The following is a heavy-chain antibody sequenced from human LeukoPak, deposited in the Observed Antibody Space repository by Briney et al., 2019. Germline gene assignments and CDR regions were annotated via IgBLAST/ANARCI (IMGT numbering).Heavy chain of an antibody. Sequence: PSETLSLTCAVYGGSFSGYYWSWLRQPPGKGLEWIGEINHSGSTNYNPSLKSRVTISVDTSKNQFSLKLSSVTAADTAVYYCAIYSSSPLFDYWGQGTLVTVSS. J-gene: IGHJ4*02. CDR2: INHSGST. V-gene: IGHV4-34*01. D-gene: IGHD6-6*01. CDR3: AIYSSSPLFDY. CDR1: GGSFSGYY.